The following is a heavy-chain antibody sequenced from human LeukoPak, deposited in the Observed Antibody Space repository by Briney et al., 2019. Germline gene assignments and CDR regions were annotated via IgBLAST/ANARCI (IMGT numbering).Heavy chain of an antibody. Sequence: PGGSLRLSCAASGFTFSTFAMNWVRQAPGKGLEWVSSISAVGGRTYYADSVKGRFTISRDNSNNILFLHMNSLRAEDTALYYCAKCILPSRIDAFDFWGQGAVVTVSS. V-gene: IGHV3-23*01. CDR3: AKCILPSRIDAFDF. D-gene: IGHD2-21*01. J-gene: IGHJ3*01. CDR2: ISAVGGRT. CDR1: GFTFSTFA.